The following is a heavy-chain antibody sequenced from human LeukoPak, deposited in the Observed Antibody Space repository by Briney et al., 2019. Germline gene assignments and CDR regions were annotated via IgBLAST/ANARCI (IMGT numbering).Heavy chain of an antibody. Sequence: GASVKVSCKASGYTFTSYGISWVRQAPGQGLEWMGWISAYNGNTNYAQKLQGRVTMTTDTSTSTAYMELRSLRSDDTAVYYCARDWSGQTVYWFDPWGQGTLVTVSS. CDR3: ARDWSGQTVYWFDP. V-gene: IGHV1-18*01. D-gene: IGHD3-3*01. CDR2: ISAYNGNT. CDR1: GYTFTSYG. J-gene: IGHJ5*02.